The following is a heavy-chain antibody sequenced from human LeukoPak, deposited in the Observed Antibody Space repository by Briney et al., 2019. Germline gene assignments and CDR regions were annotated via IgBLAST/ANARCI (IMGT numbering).Heavy chain of an antibody. Sequence: SETLSLTCTVSGGSISSSSYYWGWIRQPPGKGLEWIGSIYYSGSTYYNPSLKSRVTISVDTSKNQFSLKLSSVTAADMAVYYCARGPRDYGGNPWAFDIWGQGTMVTVSS. D-gene: IGHD4-23*01. V-gene: IGHV4-39*01. CDR3: ARGPRDYGGNPWAFDI. CDR2: IYYSGST. J-gene: IGHJ3*02. CDR1: GGSISSSSYY.